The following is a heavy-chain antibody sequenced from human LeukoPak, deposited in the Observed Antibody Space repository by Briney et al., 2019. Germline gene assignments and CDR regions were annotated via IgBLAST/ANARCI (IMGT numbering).Heavy chain of an antibody. D-gene: IGHD5-18*01. V-gene: IGHV4-59*01. CDR3: ARSVDTSMVGDY. CDR1: GGSFSGYY. Sequence: SETLSLTCAVYGGSFSGYYWSWIRQPPGKGLEWIGYIYCSGSTNYNPSLKNRVTISLDTSKNQFSLKLNSVTAADTAVYYCARSVDTSMVGDYWGQGTLVTVSS. CDR2: IYCSGST. J-gene: IGHJ4*02.